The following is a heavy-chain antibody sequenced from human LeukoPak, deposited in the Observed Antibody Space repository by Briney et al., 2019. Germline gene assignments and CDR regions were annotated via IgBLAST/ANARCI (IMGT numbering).Heavy chain of an antibody. CDR2: ISPGGSDT. CDR1: GFTFNSYA. V-gene: IGHV3-23*01. Sequence: PGGSLRLSCAASGFTFNSYAMSCVRQAPGKGLEWVSAISPGGSDTYYADSVRGRFTISRDNSKNTLYLQMSSLRAEDSAVYYCAKRGGYETMAAFDYWGQGTLVTVSS. D-gene: IGHD3-10*01. CDR3: AKRGGYETMAAFDY. J-gene: IGHJ4*02.